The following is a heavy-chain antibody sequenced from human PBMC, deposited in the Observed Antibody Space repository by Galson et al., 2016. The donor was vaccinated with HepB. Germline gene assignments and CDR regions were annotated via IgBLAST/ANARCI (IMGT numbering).Heavy chain of an antibody. J-gene: IGHJ5*02. CDR1: GFSFRSYA. CDR3: ARPFEGQYDVSTGYYSNNFFDP. D-gene: IGHD3-9*01. Sequence: SLRLSCAASGFSFRSYAMHWVRQAPGKGLEWVAVISFDGGKNFYAESVKGRFTISRDNSKNTLYLHMNSLRVEDTAVYYCARPFEGQYDVSTGYYSNNFFDPWGQGALVTVSS. CDR2: ISFDGGKN. V-gene: IGHV3-30-3*01.